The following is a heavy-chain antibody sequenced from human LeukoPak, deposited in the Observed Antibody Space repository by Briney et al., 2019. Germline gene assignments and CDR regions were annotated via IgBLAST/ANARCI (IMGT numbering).Heavy chain of an antibody. CDR2: IIPIFGTA. CDR3: ALGYCSGGSCYAAFGI. Sequence: ASVKVSCKASGGTFSSYAISWVRQAPGQGLERMGGIIPIFGTANYAQKFQGRVTITADESTSTAYMELSSLRSEDTAVYYCALGYCSGGSCYAAFGIWGQGTMVTVSS. J-gene: IGHJ3*02. CDR1: GGTFSSYA. D-gene: IGHD2-15*01. V-gene: IGHV1-69*13.